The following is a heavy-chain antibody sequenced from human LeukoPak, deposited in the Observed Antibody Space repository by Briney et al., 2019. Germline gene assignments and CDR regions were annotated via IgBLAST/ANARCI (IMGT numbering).Heavy chain of an antibody. CDR2: IYMGTT. V-gene: IGHV4-4*07. J-gene: IGHJ4*02. Sequence: PSETLSLTCTVSGGSISTFFWTWIRQSAGKGLEWIGRIYMGTTYYNPSVESRATISVDTSNNRFSLKLTSLTAADTAVYYCARGTEMTSSSGYYSVDYWVRGSLVTVSS. CDR3: ARGTEMTSSSGYYSVDY. CDR1: GGSISTFF. D-gene: IGHD3-22*01.